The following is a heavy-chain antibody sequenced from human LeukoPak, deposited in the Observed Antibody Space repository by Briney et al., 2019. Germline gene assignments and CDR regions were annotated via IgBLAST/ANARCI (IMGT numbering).Heavy chain of an antibody. CDR1: GGSISSYY. V-gene: IGHV4-59*01. D-gene: IGHD1-26*01. J-gene: IGHJ4*02. CDR3: ARGRRGSYSPDY. CDR2: IYYSGGT. Sequence: PSETLSLTCTVSGGSISSYYWSWIRQPPGKGLEWIGYIYYSGGTNYNPSLKSRVTISVDTSKNQFSLKLSSVTAADTAVYYCARGRRGSYSPDYWGQGTLVTVSS.